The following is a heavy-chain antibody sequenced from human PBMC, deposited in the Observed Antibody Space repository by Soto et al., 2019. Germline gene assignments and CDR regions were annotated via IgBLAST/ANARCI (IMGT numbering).Heavy chain of an antibody. J-gene: IGHJ4*02. D-gene: IGHD1-1*01. CDR2: IYYSGST. CDR1: GGSISSGGYC. Sequence: SETLSLTCTVSGGSISSGGYCWSWIRQHPGKGLEWIGYIYYSGSTYYNPSLKSRVTISVDTSKNQFSLKLSSVTAADTAVYYCARAPLLPRELEPGAVDYWGQGTLVTVS. CDR3: ARAPLLPRELEPGAVDY. V-gene: IGHV4-31*03.